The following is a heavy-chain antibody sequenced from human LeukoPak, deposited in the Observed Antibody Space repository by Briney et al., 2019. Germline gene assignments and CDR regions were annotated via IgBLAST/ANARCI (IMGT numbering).Heavy chain of an antibody. D-gene: IGHD5-24*01. J-gene: IGHJ4*02. CDR3: ARDGGGGYKFGDFDY. V-gene: IGHV1-46*01. CDR1: GYTFTSYY. CDR2: INPSGGST. Sequence: LVASVKVSCKASGYTFTSYYMHWVRQAPGQGLEWMGIINPSGGSTSYAKKFQGRVTMTRDMSTSTGYMELSSLRSEDTAVYYCARDGGGGYKFGDFDYWGQGTLVTVSS.